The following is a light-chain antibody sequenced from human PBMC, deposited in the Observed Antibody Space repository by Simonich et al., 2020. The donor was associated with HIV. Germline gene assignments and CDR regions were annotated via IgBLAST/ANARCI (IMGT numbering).Light chain of an antibody. CDR1: QRVGDSF. CDR2: DAS. Sequence: EIVLTQSPGTLSLSPGARATLFCRASQRVGDSFLDWYQQKPGLAPRLLIYDASSRATGIPDRFSGSGSGTEFTLTISSMQSEDFAVYYCQQYNNWPPFTFGPGTKVDIK. CDR3: QQYNNWPPFT. J-gene: IGKJ3*01. V-gene: IGKV3D-20*01.